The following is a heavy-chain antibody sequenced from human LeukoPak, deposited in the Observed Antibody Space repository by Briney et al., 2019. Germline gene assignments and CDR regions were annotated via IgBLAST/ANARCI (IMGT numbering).Heavy chain of an antibody. J-gene: IGHJ4*02. CDR2: IYHSGST. Sequence: PSETLSLTCAVSGYSISSGYYWGWIRQPPGEGLEWIGSIYHSGSTYYNPSLKSRVTISVDTSKNQFSLKLSSVTAADTAVYYCARLEIAAANFDYWGQGTLVTVSS. D-gene: IGHD6-13*01. CDR1: GYSISSGYY. V-gene: IGHV4-38-2*01. CDR3: ARLEIAAANFDY.